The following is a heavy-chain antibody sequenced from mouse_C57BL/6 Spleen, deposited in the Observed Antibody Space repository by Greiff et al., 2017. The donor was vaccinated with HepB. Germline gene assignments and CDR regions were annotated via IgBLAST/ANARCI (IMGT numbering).Heavy chain of an antibody. J-gene: IGHJ4*01. CDR2: ISGGGGNT. V-gene: IGHV5-9*01. CDR1: GFTFSSYT. Sequence: EVQGVESGGGLVKPGGSLKLSCAASGFTFSSYTMSWVRQTPEKRLEWVATISGGGGNTYYPDSVKGRFTISRDNAKNTLYLQMSSLRSEDTALYYCARQDDGYGKDYYAMDYWGQGTSVTVSS. CDR3: ARQDDGYGKDYYAMDY. D-gene: IGHD2-3*01.